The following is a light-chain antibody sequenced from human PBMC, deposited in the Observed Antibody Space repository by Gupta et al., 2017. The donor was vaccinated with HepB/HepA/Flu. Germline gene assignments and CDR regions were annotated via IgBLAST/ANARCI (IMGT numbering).Light chain of an antibody. J-gene: IGKJ5*01. CDR1: QSVGTY. CDR2: DAS. Sequence: EIVLTQSLATLSLSPGERATLSCWASQSVGTYLAWYQQKPGQTPRLLIYDASNRATGIPARFSGSGSGTDFTLTISSLEPEDFAVYYCQQRNNWPPITFGQGTRLEVE. CDR3: QQRNNWPPIT. V-gene: IGKV3-11*01.